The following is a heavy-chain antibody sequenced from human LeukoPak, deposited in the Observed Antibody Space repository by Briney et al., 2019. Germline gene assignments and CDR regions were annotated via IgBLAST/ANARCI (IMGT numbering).Heavy chain of an antibody. D-gene: IGHD1-26*01. CDR1: DYSISSGDYY. V-gene: IGHV4-38-2*02. J-gene: IGHJ4*02. CDR3: ARDRRSYPDY. CDR2: IFHSGST. Sequence: SGTLSLTCTVSDYSISSGDYYWGWIRQPPGKGLEWIGSIFHSGSTYYNPSLKSRVTISVDLSKNQFSLKLSSVTAADTAVYYCARDRRSYPDYWGQGTLVTVSS.